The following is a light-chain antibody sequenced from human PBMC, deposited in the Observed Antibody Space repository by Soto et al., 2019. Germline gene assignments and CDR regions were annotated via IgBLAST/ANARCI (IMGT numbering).Light chain of an antibody. CDR1: QGISNL. CDR3: LQHNTYPYT. Sequence: DIQMTQSPSSLSASVGDRVTITCRASQGISNLLGWFQHKPGKAPKRLIYAASSLQGGVPSRFSGSVSGTEFTLTITGRQPEDFADYYCLQHNTYPYTFGQGTKLEIK. J-gene: IGKJ2*01. V-gene: IGKV1-17*01. CDR2: AAS.